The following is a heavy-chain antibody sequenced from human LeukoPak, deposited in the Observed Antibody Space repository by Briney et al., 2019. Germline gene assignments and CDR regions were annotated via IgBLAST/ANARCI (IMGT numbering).Heavy chain of an antibody. D-gene: IGHD2-2*01. CDR3: ASQRVVVVPAATNAFDI. CDR2: ITPIFGTA. V-gene: IGHV1-69*05. J-gene: IGHJ3*02. Sequence: SVKVSCKASGGTFSSYAISWVRQAPGQGLEWMGRITPIFGTANYAQKFQGRVTITTDESTSTAYMELSSLRSEDTAVYYCASQRVVVVPAATNAFDIWGQGTMATVSS. CDR1: GGTFSSYA.